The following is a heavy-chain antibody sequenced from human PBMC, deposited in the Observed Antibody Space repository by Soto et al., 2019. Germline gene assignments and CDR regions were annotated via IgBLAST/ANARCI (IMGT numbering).Heavy chain of an antibody. V-gene: IGHV4-59*01. CDR1: GGSISSYY. CDR3: ATFNWYFDL. CDR2: IYYRGST. Sequence: QVQLQESGPGLVKPSETLSLTCTVSGGSISSYYWSWIRQPPGKGLEWIGYIYYRGSTNYNPSLKRRVTIAVDTSKNQFSLKLSSVTAADTAMYYCATFNWYFDLWGRGTLVTVSS. J-gene: IGHJ2*01.